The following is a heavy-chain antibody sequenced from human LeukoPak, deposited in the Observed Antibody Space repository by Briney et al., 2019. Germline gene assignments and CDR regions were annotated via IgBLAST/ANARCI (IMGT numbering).Heavy chain of an antibody. V-gene: IGHV1-18*01. D-gene: IGHD2-15*01. J-gene: IGHJ4*02. CDR2: ISFYNGNT. CDR3: ARDFFHGHCSGLTCFLLDS. Sequence: ASVKVSCKASGYTFTSYGITWVRQAPGQGLEGMGWISFYNGNTKYAQKYQGRLTMTTDTSTNTAYMELRSLRPDDTAVYYCARDFFHGHCSGLTCFLLDSWGQGSLVTVSS. CDR1: GYTFTSYG.